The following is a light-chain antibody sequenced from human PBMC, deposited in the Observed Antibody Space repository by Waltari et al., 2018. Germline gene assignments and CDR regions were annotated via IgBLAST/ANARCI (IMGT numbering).Light chain of an antibody. V-gene: IGKV3-20*01. J-gene: IGKJ2*01. Sequence: ETVLTQSPGTLSLSPGERATLSCRASQRVSSSHLAWYQRKPGQAPRVLVYTTSNRATGIPDRFSGSGSGTDFTLTISRLEAEDFAVYYCQKYGGSPPYTFGLGTKLEIK. CDR3: QKYGGSPPYT. CDR2: TTS. CDR1: QRVSSSH.